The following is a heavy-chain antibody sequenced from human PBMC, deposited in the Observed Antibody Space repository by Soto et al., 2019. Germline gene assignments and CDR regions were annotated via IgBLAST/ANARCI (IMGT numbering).Heavy chain of an antibody. CDR3: ARLGYSYPYYYYGMDV. V-gene: IGHV4-4*01. CDR2: IYHSGST. D-gene: IGHD5-18*01. J-gene: IGHJ6*02. Sequence: SETLSLTCAVSSGSISSSNWWSWVRQPPGKGLEWIGEIYHSGSTNYNPSLKSRVTISVDTSKNQFSLKLSSVTAADTAVYCCARLGYSYPYYYYGMDVWGQGTTVTVSS. CDR1: SGSISSSNW.